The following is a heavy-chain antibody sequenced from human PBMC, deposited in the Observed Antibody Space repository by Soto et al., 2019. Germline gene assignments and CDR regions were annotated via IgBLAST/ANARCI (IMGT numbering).Heavy chain of an antibody. D-gene: IGHD3-22*01. CDR2: IYYSGST. J-gene: IGHJ3*02. CDR1: GGSISSGDYY. V-gene: IGHV4-30-4*01. Sequence: QVQLQESGPGLVKPSQTLSLTCTVSGGSISSGDYYWSWIRQPPGKGLEWIGYIYYSGSTYYKPSLKTRVTMTLDASQNQFSVKLSSVAAADTAVYYCAIFGVSSGYHLSAFDIWCQGTMVTVSS. CDR3: AIFGVSSGYHLSAFDI.